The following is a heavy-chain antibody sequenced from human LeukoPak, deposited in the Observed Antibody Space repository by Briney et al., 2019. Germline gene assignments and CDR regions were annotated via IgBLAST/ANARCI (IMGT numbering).Heavy chain of an antibody. CDR2: MSSDGGNQ. D-gene: IGHD3-10*01. J-gene: IGHJ4*02. V-gene: IGHV3-30*01. CDR3: ARGHASGSWLIDY. CDR1: GFNFSGCS. Sequence: GGALRLSCAASGFNFSGCSMHWVRQAPGKGLEWVTFMSSDGGNQYHADSVKGRFTISRDNSKNALYMQMNSLRAEDTAVYHCARGHASGSWLIDYWGLGTLVTVSS.